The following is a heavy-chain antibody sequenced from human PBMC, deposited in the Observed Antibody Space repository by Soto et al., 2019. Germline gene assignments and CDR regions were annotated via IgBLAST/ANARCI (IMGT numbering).Heavy chain of an antibody. D-gene: IGHD2-2*01. CDR2: MNPNSGNT. CDR1: GYTFTSYD. Sequence: ASVKVFCKASGYTFTSYDINWVRQATGQGLEWMGWMNPNSGNTGYAQKFQGRVTMTRNTSISTAYMELSSLRSEDTAVYYCATEPDCSGTSCPRVYGMEVWGQGTTVTVSS. J-gene: IGHJ6*02. CDR3: ATEPDCSGTSCPRVYGMEV. V-gene: IGHV1-8*01.